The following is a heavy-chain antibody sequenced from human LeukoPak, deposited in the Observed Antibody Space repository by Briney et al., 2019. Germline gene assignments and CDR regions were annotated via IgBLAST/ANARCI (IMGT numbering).Heavy chain of an antibody. V-gene: IGHV4-39*07. CDR3: ARVAYYYDSSGYNY. CDR1: GGSISSSSYY. CDR2: IYYSGST. Sequence: PSETLSLTCTVSGGSISSSSYYWGWIRQPPGKGLEWIGSIYYSGSTYYNPSLRSRVTISVDTSKNQFSLKLSSVTAADTAVYYCARVAYYYDSSGYNYWGQGTLVTVSS. J-gene: IGHJ4*02. D-gene: IGHD3-22*01.